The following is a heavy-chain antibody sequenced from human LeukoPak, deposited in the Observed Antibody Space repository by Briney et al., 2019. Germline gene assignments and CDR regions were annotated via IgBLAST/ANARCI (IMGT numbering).Heavy chain of an antibody. CDR2: ISGSSSAI. CDR3: ARSGRTVSDLLFYYYGMDV. CDR1: GFTLSSYS. V-gene: IGHV3-48*01. Sequence: PGGSLRLSCAASGFTLSSYSMNCVRQAPGKGLEWVSYISGSSSAIYYADSVKGRFTISRDNAKNSLYLQMNSLRAEDTAVYYRARSGRTVSDLLFYYYGMDVWGQGTTVTVSS. J-gene: IGHJ6*02. D-gene: IGHD4-4*01.